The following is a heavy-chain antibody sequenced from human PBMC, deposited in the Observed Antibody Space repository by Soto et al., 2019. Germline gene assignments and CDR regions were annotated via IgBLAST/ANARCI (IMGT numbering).Heavy chain of an antibody. CDR1: GYTFTSYY. Sequence: GASVKVSCKASGYTFTSYYMHWVRQAPGQGLEWMGIINPSGGSASYAQKFQGRVTMTRDTSTSTVYMELSSLRSEDTAVYYCARDDGSAEFDYWGQGTLVTVSS. D-gene: IGHD3-10*01. V-gene: IGHV1-46*03. CDR2: INPSGGSA. J-gene: IGHJ4*02. CDR3: ARDDGSAEFDY.